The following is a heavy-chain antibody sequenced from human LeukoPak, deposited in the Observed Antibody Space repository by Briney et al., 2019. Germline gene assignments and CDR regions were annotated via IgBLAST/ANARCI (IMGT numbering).Heavy chain of an antibody. J-gene: IGHJ3*02. Sequence: PGGSLRLSCAASGFTFSIYWMSWVRQAPGKGLEWVASIKEDGGEIHYVDSVKGRFTISRDNAKNSLYLQMNSLRAEDTAVYYCETYSAFDIWGHGILVTVSS. V-gene: IGHV3-7*02. CDR2: IKEDGGEI. CDR3: ETYSAFDI. CDR1: GFTFSIYW. D-gene: IGHD2-21*01.